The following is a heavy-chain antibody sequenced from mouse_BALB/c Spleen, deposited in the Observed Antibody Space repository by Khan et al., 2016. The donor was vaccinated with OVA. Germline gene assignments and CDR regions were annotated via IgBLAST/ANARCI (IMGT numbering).Heavy chain of an antibody. CDR3: AMVNGSSGVDY. CDR1: GFTFSRYP. CDR2: IGSGGST. J-gene: IGHJ2*02. V-gene: IGHV5-6-5*01. D-gene: IGHD1-1*01. Sequence: EVELVESGGGLVKPGGSLKLSCAASGFTFSRYPMSWVRQTPEKRLEWVASIGSGGSTYHSDSVKGRFTISRDNARNILFLQMSSLRSEDTAMYFCAMVNGSSGVDYWGQGTSLTVSS.